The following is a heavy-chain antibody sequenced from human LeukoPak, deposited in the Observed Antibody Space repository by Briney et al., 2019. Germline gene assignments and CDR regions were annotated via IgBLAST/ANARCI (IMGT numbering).Heavy chain of an antibody. Sequence: SETLSLTCTVSGGSISSSSYYWGWIRQPPGKGLEWIGSIYYSGSTNYNPSLKSRVTISVDKSKNQFSLKLSSVTAADTAVYYCARGAYYYGSGSYDYWGQGTLVTVSS. CDR1: GGSISSSSYY. V-gene: IGHV4-39*07. CDR2: IYYSGST. J-gene: IGHJ4*02. CDR3: ARGAYYYGSGSYDY. D-gene: IGHD3-10*01.